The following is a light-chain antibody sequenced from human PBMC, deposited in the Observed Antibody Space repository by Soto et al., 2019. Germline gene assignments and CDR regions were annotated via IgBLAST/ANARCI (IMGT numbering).Light chain of an antibody. V-gene: IGLV2-8*01. CDR3: SSNVVGTNLKI. J-gene: IGLJ2*01. CDR2: EVI. Sequence: QSALTHPPSASGSPRQSVTISCTGTYSDVGGSNYVSWYQQHPGKAPKLVIYEVIQRPSGVPDRFSGSRSGNTASLTVSRLQAEDEADYYCSSNVVGTNLKIFGGGTKLTVL. CDR1: YSDVGGSNY.